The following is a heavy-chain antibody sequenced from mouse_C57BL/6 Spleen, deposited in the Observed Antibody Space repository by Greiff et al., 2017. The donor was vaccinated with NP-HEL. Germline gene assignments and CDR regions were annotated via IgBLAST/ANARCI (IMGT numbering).Heavy chain of an antibody. J-gene: IGHJ4*01. V-gene: IGHV1-61*01. CDR3: ARRVVGAMDY. CDR2: IYPSDSET. CDR1: GYTFTSYW. Sequence: QVQLQQSGAELVRPGSSVKLSCKASGYTFTSYWMDWVKQRPGQGLEWIGNIYPSDSETHYNQKFKDKATLTVDKSSSTAYMQLSSLTSEDSAVYYCARRVVGAMDYWGQGTSVTVSS.